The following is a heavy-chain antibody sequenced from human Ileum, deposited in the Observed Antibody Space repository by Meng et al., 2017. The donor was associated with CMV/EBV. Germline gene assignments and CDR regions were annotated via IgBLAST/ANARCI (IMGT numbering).Heavy chain of an antibody. CDR1: GYTFPLPG. CDR2: ISPYNGDR. V-gene: IGHV1-18*04. J-gene: IGHJ4*02. CDR3: TREGLQYYDGSAY. Sequence: CNASGYTFPLPGLSWVRQTPGQGLAWIGCISPYNGDRTYARKLQARLHLTTDTSTTTAYMELRSLTSDDTAVYYCTREGLQYYDGSAYWGQGTLVTVSS. D-gene: IGHD3-22*01.